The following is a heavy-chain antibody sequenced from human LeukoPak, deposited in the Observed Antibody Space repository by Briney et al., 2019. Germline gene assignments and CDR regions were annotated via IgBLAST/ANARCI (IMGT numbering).Heavy chain of an antibody. D-gene: IGHD4-11*01. Sequence: PGGSLRLSCAASGFTFSSYEMNWVRQAPGKGLEWVSYISSSDSTVYYADSLKGRFFISRDNAKNSLYLQMNSLRVEDTAVYYCARGDGGDSYYKTCWGRGTLVTVAS. V-gene: IGHV3-48*03. J-gene: IGHJ4*02. CDR3: ARGDGGDSYYKTC. CDR1: GFTFSSYE. CDR2: ISSSDSTV.